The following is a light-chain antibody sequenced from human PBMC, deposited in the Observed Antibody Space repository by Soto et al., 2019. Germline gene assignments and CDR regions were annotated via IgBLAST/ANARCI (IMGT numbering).Light chain of an antibody. CDR3: QQYYSYPHT. CDR2: DAS. Sequence: DIQMTQSPSTLSASVGDRVTITCRASQSISHFLAWYQQKPGKVPKLLIYDASNLGSGVPSRFSGSGSGTDFTLTISGLQSEDFATYYCQQYYSYPHTFGQGTKVDI. CDR1: QSISHF. V-gene: IGKV1-5*01. J-gene: IGKJ1*01.